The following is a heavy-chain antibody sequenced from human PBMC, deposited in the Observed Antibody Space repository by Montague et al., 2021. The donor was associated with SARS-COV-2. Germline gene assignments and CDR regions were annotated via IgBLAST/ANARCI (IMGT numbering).Heavy chain of an antibody. CDR2: INTAGDT. D-gene: IGHD6-19*01. CDR3: ARGDRTGWQTDY. J-gene: IGHJ4*02. CDR1: GFPFSSYD. Sequence: SLSLSCAASGFPFSSYDMHWVRQATGKGLECVSIINTAGDTYYPGSVKGRFTISRDNAKNSLYLQMNSLRAGDTAVYYCARGDRTGWQTDYWGQGTLITVSS. V-gene: IGHV3-13*04.